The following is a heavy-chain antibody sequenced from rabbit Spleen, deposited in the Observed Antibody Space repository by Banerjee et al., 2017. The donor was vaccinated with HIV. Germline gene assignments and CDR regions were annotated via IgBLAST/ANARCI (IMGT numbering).Heavy chain of an antibody. D-gene: IGHD4-2*01. CDR1: GIDFTKYY. CDR2: IYGARGST. J-gene: IGHJ4*01. V-gene: IGHV1S45*01. CDR3: ARRADDAGWGYNL. Sequence: QEQLTETGGGLVQPGGSLTLSCKASGIDFTKYYISWVRQAPGKGLEWIGIIYGARGSTDYASWAKGRLTISKTSSTTVTLQMTSLTAADTATYFCARRADDAGWGYNLWGQGTLVTVS.